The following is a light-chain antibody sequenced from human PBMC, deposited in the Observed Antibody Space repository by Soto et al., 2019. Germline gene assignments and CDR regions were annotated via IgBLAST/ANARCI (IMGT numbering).Light chain of an antibody. Sequence: QSALTQPASVSGSPGQSIAISCTGTSSDVGGYSYVSWYQQQPGKAPKLVISAVSNRPSGVSDRFSGSKSGNTASLTISGLQTEDEADYYCASYTTSSTYVFGTGTKVAVL. J-gene: IGLJ1*01. CDR1: SSDVGGYSY. V-gene: IGLV2-14*01. CDR3: ASYTTSSTYV. CDR2: AVS.